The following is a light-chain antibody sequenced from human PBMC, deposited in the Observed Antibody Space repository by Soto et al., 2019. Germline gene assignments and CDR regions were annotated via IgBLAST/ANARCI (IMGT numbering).Light chain of an antibody. CDR1: QSVSNNY. CDR2: GAS. J-gene: IGKJ3*01. V-gene: IGKV3-20*01. Sequence: IVLNQSPCALSLNQGERATLSCRASQSVSNNYLAWYQQKPGQAPRLLIYGASNRATGIPDRFSGSGSGTDFTLTISRLEPEDFAVYYCQQYVSSGTFGHVSNVDI. CDR3: QQYVSSGT.